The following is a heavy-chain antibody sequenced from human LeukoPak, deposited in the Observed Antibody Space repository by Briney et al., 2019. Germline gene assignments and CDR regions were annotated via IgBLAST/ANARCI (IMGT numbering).Heavy chain of an antibody. CDR2: ISSSGSTI. CDR1: GFTFSDYY. V-gene: IGHV3-11*01. J-gene: IGHJ4*02. CDR3: AKGRYDFWSGPNYFDY. Sequence: PGGSLRLSCAASGFTFSDYYMSWIRQAPGKGLEWVSYISSSGSTIYYADSVKGRFTISRDNAKNSLYLQMNSLRAEDTAVYYCAKGRYDFWSGPNYFDYWGQGTLVTVSS. D-gene: IGHD3-3*01.